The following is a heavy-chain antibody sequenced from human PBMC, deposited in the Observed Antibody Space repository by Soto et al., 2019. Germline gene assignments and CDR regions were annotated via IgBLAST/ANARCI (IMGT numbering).Heavy chain of an antibody. V-gene: IGHV3-30*18. J-gene: IGHJ6*02. Sequence: GGSLRLSCAASGFTFSSYGMHWVRQAPGKGLEWVAVISYDGSNKYYADSVKGRFTISRDNSKNTLYLQMNSLRAEDTAVYYCAKDLSFPTTAESRYYGRYGCGQGTTVTVSS. CDR3: AKDLSFPTTAESRYYGRYG. CDR1: GFTFSSYG. CDR2: ISYDGSNK. D-gene: IGHD5-12*01.